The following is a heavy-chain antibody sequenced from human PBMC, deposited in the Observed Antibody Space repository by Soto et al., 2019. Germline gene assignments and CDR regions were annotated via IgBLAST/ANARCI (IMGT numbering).Heavy chain of an antibody. D-gene: IGHD2-21*02. J-gene: IGHJ5*02. CDR1: GYTFTSNY. CDR2: IRPSGGST. CDR3: ARDRVTGALHNWFDP. Sequence: ASVKVTCKASGYTFTSNYMHWVRQAPGQGLEWIGIIRPSGGSTTYAQKFQGRVTMTRDTSTSTVYMELSSLRTEDTAVYYCARDRVTGALHNWFDPWGQGSLVTVSS. V-gene: IGHV1-46*01.